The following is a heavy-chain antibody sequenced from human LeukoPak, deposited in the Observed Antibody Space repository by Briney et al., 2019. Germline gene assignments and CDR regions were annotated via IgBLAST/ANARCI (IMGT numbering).Heavy chain of an antibody. CDR1: GFTFSSYA. Sequence: PGGSLRLSCAGSGFTFSSYAMSWVRQAPGKGLEWVSAISGSGGSTYYADSVKGRFTISRDNSKNTLYLQMNSLRAEDTAVYYCARAYSGSYTGVHWGQGTLVTVSS. CDR3: ARAYSGSYTGVH. CDR2: ISGSGGST. V-gene: IGHV3-23*01. D-gene: IGHD1-26*01. J-gene: IGHJ4*02.